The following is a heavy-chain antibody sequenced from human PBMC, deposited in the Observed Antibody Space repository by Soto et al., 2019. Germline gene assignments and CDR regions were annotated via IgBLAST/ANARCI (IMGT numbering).Heavy chain of an antibody. D-gene: IGHD3-16*02. Sequence: SLRLSCAASGFTFSSYSMNWVRQAPGKGLEWVSSISSSSSYIYCADSVKGRFTISRDNAKNSLYLQMNTLRAEDTAVYYCAGVDILRNGCYMAVWGKGTLVTGFS. CDR2: ISSSSSYI. J-gene: IGHJ6*03. V-gene: IGHV3-21*01. CDR3: AGVDILRNGCYMAV. CDR1: GFTFSSYS.